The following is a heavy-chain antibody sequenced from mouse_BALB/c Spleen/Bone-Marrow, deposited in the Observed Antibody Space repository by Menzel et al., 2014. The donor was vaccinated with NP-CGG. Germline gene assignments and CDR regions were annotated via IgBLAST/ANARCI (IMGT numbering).Heavy chain of an antibody. CDR3: ARERYDYDWKDY. Sequence: QVQLQQSGAELVKPGASVKLSCKASGYTFTSYWMHWVKQRPGQGLEWIGEINPSNGRTNYNEKFKSKATLTVDKSSSSAYMQLSSLTSEDSAVYDCARERYDYDWKDYWGQGTTLTVSS. V-gene: IGHV1S81*02. CDR1: GYTFTSYW. J-gene: IGHJ2*01. D-gene: IGHD2-4*01. CDR2: INPSNGRT.